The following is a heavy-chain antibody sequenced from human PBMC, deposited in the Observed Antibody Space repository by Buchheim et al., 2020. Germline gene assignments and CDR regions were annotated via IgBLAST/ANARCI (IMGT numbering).Heavy chain of an antibody. CDR1: GFAFSSYA. V-gene: IGHV3-23*01. CDR2: ISGSDGST. Sequence: EVQLLESGEGLVQPGGSLRLSCAASGFAFSSYAMSWVRQAPGKGLEWVSTISGSDGSTYYADSVKGRFTISRDNSKKTLYLQMNSLGAEDTAVYYCAKGGYDVWSAYYTFDYWGQGTL. D-gene: IGHD3/OR15-3a*01. J-gene: IGHJ4*02. CDR3: AKGGYDVWSAYYTFDY.